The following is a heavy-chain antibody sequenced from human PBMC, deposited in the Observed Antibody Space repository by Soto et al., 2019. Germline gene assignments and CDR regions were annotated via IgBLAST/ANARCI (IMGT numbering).Heavy chain of an antibody. V-gene: IGHV3-9*01. CDR1: GFTFDDYA. J-gene: IGHJ3*02. D-gene: IGHD3-16*01. CDR2: ISWNSGSI. CDR3: AKVLGGAGDAFDI. Sequence: GGSLRLSCAASGFTFDDYAMHWVRQAPGKGLEWVSGISWNSGSIGYADSVKGRFTISRDNAKNSLYLQMNSLRAEDTALDYCAKVLGGAGDAFDIWGQGTMVTVSS.